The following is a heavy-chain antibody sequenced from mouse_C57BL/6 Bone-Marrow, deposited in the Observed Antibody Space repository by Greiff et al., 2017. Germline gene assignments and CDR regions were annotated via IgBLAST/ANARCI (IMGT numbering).Heavy chain of an antibody. J-gene: IGHJ2*01. D-gene: IGHD2-3*01. Sequence: QVQLQQPGAELVKPGASVKLSCKASGYTFTSYWMHWVKQRPGRGLEWIGRIDPNSGGTKYNEKFKSKATLTVDKPSSTAYMQLSSLTSEESAVYYGAREGYYDGYPPDDWGQGTTLTVSS. CDR1: GYTFTSYW. V-gene: IGHV1-72*01. CDR3: AREGYYDGYPPDD. CDR2: IDPNSGGT.